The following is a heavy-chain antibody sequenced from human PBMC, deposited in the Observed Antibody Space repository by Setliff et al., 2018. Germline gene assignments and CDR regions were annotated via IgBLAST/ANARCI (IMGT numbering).Heavy chain of an antibody. D-gene: IGHD4-4*01. CDR2: IYYSGTT. J-gene: IGHJ6*03. CDR3: ARGVTRPIYYYYYYMDV. CDR1: GASINSSTFF. Sequence: SDTLSLTCIVSGASINSSTFFWGWIRQPPGKGLEWIGSIYYSGTTYYNPSVRSRVTISVDTSKNQFSLKLSSVTAADTAVYFCARGVTRPIYYYYYYMDVWGKGTTVTVSS. V-gene: IGHV4-39*01.